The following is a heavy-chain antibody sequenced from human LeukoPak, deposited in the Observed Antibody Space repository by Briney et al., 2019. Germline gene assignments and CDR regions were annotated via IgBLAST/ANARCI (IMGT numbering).Heavy chain of an antibody. J-gene: IGHJ3*02. V-gene: IGHV1-46*01. CDR1: GYTFTGYY. CDR3: ARAKDRIGDNDSSGDLDAFDI. D-gene: IGHD3-22*01. CDR2: INPSGGST. Sequence: ASVKVSCKASGYTFTGYYMHWVRQAPGQGLEWMGWINPSGGSTSYAQKFQGRVTMTRDTSTSTVYMELSSLRSEDTAVYYCARAKDRIGDNDSSGDLDAFDIWGQGTMVTVSS.